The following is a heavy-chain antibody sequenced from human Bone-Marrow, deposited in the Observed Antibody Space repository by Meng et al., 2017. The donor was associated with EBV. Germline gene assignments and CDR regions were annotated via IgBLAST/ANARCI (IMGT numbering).Heavy chain of an antibody. CDR3: ARRRLQFGYFDY. CDR2: IYYSGST. D-gene: IGHD5-24*01. J-gene: IGHJ4*02. V-gene: IGHV4-61*01. CDR1: GGSVSSGSYY. Sequence: QVQLQESGPGLGKPSETLYLTCTVSGGSVSSGSYYWSWIRQPPGKGLEWIGYIYYSGSTNYNPSLKSRVTISVDTSKNQFSLKLSSVTAADTAVYYCARRRLQFGYFDYWGQGTLATVSS.